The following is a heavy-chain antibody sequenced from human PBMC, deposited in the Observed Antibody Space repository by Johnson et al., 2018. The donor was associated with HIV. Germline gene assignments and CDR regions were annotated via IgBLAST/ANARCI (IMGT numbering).Heavy chain of an antibody. D-gene: IGHD5-24*01. CDR1: GFIFSGYW. Sequence: VQLVESGGGLVQPGGSLRLSCAASGFIFSGYWMNWVRQAPGKGLEWVAGIKYDGSGKFCVDSVNGRFTISRDNAKDSLFLQMNSLRAEDTAVYYCARDGPGDGNAMGGSGAFDIWGQGTMVTVSS. CDR3: ARDGPGDGNAMGGSGAFDI. J-gene: IGHJ3*02. CDR2: IKYDGSGK. V-gene: IGHV3-7*01.